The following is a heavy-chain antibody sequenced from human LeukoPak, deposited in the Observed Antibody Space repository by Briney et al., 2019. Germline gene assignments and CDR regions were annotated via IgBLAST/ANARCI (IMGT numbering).Heavy chain of an antibody. CDR3: ARGVTGIYYYYYMDF. Sequence: ASVKVSCKASGYTFTGYYMHWVRQAPGQGLEWMGWINPNSGGTNYAQKFQGRVTMTRDTSISTAYMELSRLRSDDTAVYYCARGVTGIYYYYYMDFWGKGTTVTVSS. D-gene: IGHD6-13*01. CDR2: INPNSGGT. J-gene: IGHJ6*03. V-gene: IGHV1-2*02. CDR1: GYTFTGYY.